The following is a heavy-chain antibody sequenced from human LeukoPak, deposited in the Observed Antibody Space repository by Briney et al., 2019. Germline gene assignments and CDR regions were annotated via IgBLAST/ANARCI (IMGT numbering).Heavy chain of an antibody. V-gene: IGHV4-39*01. CDR1: GVSIGSGSFY. CDR2: IHYSGAT. Sequence: SETLSLTCTVSGVSIGSGSFYCGWIRQTPGKGLEWTGFIHYSGATYSNPSLKRRVTISIETSKNQFSLTLRSVTAADRAVYYCARRQVTSGIKYFDYWGRGRLVTVSS. CDR3: ARRQVTSGIKYFDY. D-gene: IGHD3-10*01. J-gene: IGHJ4*02.